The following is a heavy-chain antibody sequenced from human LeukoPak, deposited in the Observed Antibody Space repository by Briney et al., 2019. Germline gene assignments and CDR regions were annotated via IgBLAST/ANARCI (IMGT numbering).Heavy chain of an antibody. D-gene: IGHD3-22*01. V-gene: IGHV4-4*02. J-gene: IGHJ4*02. CDR2: IYHSGST. CDR1: GGSISSSNW. Sequence: SGTLSLTCAVSGGSISSSNWWSWVRQPPGRGLEWIGEIYHSGSTNYNPSLKSRVTISVDKSKNQFSLKLSSVTAADTAVYYCARDYGSSGYRYFDYWGQGTLVTVSS. CDR3: ARDYGSSGYRYFDY.